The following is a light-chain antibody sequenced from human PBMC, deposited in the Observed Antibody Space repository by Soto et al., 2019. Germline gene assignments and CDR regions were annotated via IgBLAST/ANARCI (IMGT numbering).Light chain of an antibody. J-gene: IGKJ2*01. CDR1: QGISSH. CDR2: AAS. CDR3: QQYYSYLSYT. Sequence: AIRMTQSPSSFSASTGDRVTITCRASQGISSHLAWYQQKPGKAPKLLIYAASTLQSGVPSRFSGSGSGTDFTLTISCLQSEDFATYYCQQYYSYLSYTFGQGTKLEIK. V-gene: IGKV1-8*01.